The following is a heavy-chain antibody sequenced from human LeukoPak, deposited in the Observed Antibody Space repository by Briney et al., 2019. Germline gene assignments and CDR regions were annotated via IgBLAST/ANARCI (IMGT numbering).Heavy chain of an antibody. J-gene: IGHJ4*02. V-gene: IGHV3-23*01. CDR2: IIGRGGST. CDR3: AKVPVESYYDSSGYSVDY. D-gene: IGHD3-22*01. CDR1: AFTFSSYA. Sequence: GGSLRLSCAPSAFTFSSYAMSCVRHAPGERLEWVSAIIGRGGSTYYADSVKGRFTISRDNSKNTLYLQTNSLRAEDTAVYYCAKVPVESYYDSSGYSVDYWGQGTVVSVST.